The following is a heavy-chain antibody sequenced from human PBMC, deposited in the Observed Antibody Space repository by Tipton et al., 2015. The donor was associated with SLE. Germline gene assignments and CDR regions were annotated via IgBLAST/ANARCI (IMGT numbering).Heavy chain of an antibody. CDR3: ARHDYDDNGYYMHYFDY. CDR1: GYSISSGHY. Sequence: TLSLTCAVSGYSISSGHYWGWIRQPPGKGLEWIGSISHSGNTYYNPSHKSRVSMSIDTSKNQVFLSLSSVTAADTAVYYCARHDYDDNGYYMHYFDYWGQGTLVTVSS. J-gene: IGHJ4*02. V-gene: IGHV4-38-2*01. D-gene: IGHD3-22*01. CDR2: ISHSGNT.